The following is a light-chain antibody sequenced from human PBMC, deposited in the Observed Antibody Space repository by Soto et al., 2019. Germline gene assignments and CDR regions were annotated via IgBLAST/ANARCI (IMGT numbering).Light chain of an antibody. V-gene: IGKV4-1*01. J-gene: IGKJ1*01. CDR1: QSDFYSSNNNHY. CDR3: HPDYTNPLT. CDR2: RAY. Sequence: DIVMTQSPESLAVSLGERATINCKSSQSDFYSSNNNHYLAWYQQKLGQPPKLLIYRAYTRASRVPARFSGSGSGTDFTLTISSVEADDVADYYCHPDYTNPLTLGHGTKVEVK.